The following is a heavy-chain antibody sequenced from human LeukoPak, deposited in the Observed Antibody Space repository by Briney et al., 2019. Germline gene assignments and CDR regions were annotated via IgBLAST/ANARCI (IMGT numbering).Heavy chain of an antibody. CDR2: ISPSGGST. J-gene: IGHJ4*02. CDR3: ARGQQWLEAFDY. D-gene: IGHD6-19*01. V-gene: IGHV1-46*01. CDR1: GYTFTSNY. Sequence: GASVKVSCKAFGYTFTSNYMHWVRQAPGQGPEWMGVISPSGGSTTYAQKFQGRVTLTRDMSTSTDYLELSSLRSEDTAVYYCARGQQWLEAFDYWGLGTLVTVSS.